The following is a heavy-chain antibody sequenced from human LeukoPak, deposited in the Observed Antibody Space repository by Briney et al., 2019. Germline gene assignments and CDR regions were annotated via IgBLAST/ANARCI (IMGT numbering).Heavy chain of an antibody. J-gene: IGHJ4*02. V-gene: IGHV1-2*02. D-gene: IGHD2-15*01. Sequence: ASVKVSCKASGYTFTGYYMHWVRQAPGQGLEWMGWISPNSGGTNYAQKFQGRVTMTRDTSISTAYMELSRLRSDDTAVYYCARDGYCSGGSCSSVFDYWGQGTLVTVSS. CDR2: ISPNSGGT. CDR1: GYTFTGYY. CDR3: ARDGYCSGGSCSSVFDY.